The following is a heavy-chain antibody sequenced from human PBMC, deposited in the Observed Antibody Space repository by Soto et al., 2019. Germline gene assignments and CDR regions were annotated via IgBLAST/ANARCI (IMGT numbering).Heavy chain of an antibody. Sequence: VQLVESGGGVVQPGRSLRLSCAASGFTFSSYGMHWVRQAPGKGLEWVAVISYDGSNKYYADSVKGRFTISRDNSKNTLYLQMNSLRAEDTAVYYCAKGYSSGWYVSPDYWGHGTLVTVSS. V-gene: IGHV3-30*18. CDR3: AKGYSSGWYVSPDY. D-gene: IGHD6-19*01. CDR1: GFTFSSYG. J-gene: IGHJ4*01. CDR2: ISYDGSNK.